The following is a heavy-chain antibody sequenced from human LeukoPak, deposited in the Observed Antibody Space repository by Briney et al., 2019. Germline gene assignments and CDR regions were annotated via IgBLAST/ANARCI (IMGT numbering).Heavy chain of an antibody. D-gene: IGHD4-23*01. Sequence: GGSLRLSCAASGFTVSSNYMSWVRQAPGKGLEWGSVIYSGGSTYYADSVKGRFTISSDNPKHTLYLQMNSLRAEDTAVYYCARAGGGKLLIFDYWGQGTLVTVSS. CDR2: IYSGGST. CDR1: GFTVSSNY. J-gene: IGHJ4*02. V-gene: IGHV3-66*01. CDR3: ARAGGGKLLIFDY.